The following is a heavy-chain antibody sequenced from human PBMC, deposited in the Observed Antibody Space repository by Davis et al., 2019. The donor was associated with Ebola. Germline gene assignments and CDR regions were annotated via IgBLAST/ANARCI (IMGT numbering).Heavy chain of an antibody. Sequence: GGSLRLSCAASGFTFSTYYITWVRQAPGKGLEWVATIPHVGSEKYYVDSVKGRFTISRDNAKNSLYLQMNSLRAEDTAVYYCARGGYCSGGSLYYYYGMDVWGKGTTVTVSS. CDR1: GFTFSTYY. CDR2: IPHVGSEK. J-gene: IGHJ6*04. V-gene: IGHV3-7*01. D-gene: IGHD2-15*01. CDR3: ARGGYCSGGSLYYYYGMDV.